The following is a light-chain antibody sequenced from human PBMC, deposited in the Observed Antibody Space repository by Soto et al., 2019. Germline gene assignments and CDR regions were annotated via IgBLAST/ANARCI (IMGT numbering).Light chain of an antibody. V-gene: IGKV1-27*01. Sequence: IQMTQSPSSLSASVGDRVTITCRASQGIRTYLAWYQQKPGKVPKLLIFSASTLQSGVPPRFSGSGSGTDFTFTISSLQAEDGASYYFQEYDRSPVTFGPGTKVEIK. CDR1: QGIRTY. J-gene: IGKJ1*01. CDR3: QEYDRSPVT. CDR2: SAS.